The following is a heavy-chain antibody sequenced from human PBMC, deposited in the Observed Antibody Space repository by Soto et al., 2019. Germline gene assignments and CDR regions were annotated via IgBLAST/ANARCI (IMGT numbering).Heavy chain of an antibody. CDR1: GGTFSSYA. D-gene: IGHD1-26*01. V-gene: IGHV1-69*13. CDR3: ARGGIVGATNYFDY. Sequence: SVKVSCKASGGTFSSYAISWVRQALGQGLEWMGGIIPIFGTANYAQKFQGRVTITADESTSTAYMELSSLRSEDTAVYYCARGGIVGATNYFDYWGQGTLVTVSS. J-gene: IGHJ4*02. CDR2: IIPIFGTA.